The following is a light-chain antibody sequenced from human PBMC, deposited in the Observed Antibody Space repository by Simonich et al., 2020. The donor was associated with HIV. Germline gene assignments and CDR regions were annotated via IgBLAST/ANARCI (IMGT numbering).Light chain of an antibody. CDR1: QSVSSS. Sequence: EIVMTQSTATLSVSPGERAPLSCRASQSVSSSLAWYQQKPGQAPRLLIYGSSTRATGIRARYSGSGSGTEFTLTISSLQSEDFAVYYCQQCNNWPPTFGQGTKVEIK. CDR2: GSS. J-gene: IGKJ1*01. CDR3: QQCNNWPPT. V-gene: IGKV3-15*01.